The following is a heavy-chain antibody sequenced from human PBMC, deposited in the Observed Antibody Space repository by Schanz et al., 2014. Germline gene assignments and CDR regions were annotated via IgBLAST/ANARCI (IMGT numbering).Heavy chain of an antibody. Sequence: EVQLLESGGGLVQPGGSLKLSCAASGLIFSNYVMSWVRQAPGKGLEWVSGFDAHDGRAYYADSAKGRFTISRDNSNKPVDLQMNSLRAEDTAVYCCARGGPAYYFDDWGQGTLVTVSS. V-gene: IGHV3-23*01. CDR1: GLIFSNYV. J-gene: IGHJ4*02. CDR3: ARGGPAYYFDD. CDR2: FDAHDGRA.